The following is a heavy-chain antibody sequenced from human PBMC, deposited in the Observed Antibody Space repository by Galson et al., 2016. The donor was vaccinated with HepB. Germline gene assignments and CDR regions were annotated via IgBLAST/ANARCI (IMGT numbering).Heavy chain of an antibody. CDR2: NSRENNRI. CDR3: VRDHDWAFDY. Sequence: SLRLSCAASGFTFSDYVMNWVRQAPGKGLEWISHNSRENNRIDYADSVKGRFTVSRDNGKNSLYLQMNSLRVEDTAVYYCVRDHDWAFDYWGQGLLVTVSS. J-gene: IGHJ4*02. CDR1: GFTFSDYV. D-gene: IGHD3-9*01. V-gene: IGHV3-48*01.